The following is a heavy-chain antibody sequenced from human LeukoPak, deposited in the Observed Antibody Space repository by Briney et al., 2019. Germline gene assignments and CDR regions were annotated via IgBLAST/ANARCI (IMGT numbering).Heavy chain of an antibody. CDR2: IIPIFGTA. CDR3: ARGYGGLHYMDV. V-gene: IGHV1-69*06. J-gene: IGHJ6*03. D-gene: IGHD4-23*01. Sequence: SVTLSFKASGGTFSIYAISWVRQAPGQGLEWMGGIIPIFGTANYAQKFQGRVTITADKSTSTAYMELSSLRSEDTAVYYCARGYGGLHYMDVWGKGTTVTVSS. CDR1: GGTFSIYA.